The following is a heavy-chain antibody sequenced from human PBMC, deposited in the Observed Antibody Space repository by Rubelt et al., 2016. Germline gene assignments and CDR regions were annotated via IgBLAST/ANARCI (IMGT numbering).Heavy chain of an antibody. Sequence: SNYALSWVRQAPGKGLEWVSAISGSGGSTYYADSVKGRFTISRDNSKNTLYLQMNSLRVEDTAVYCARDVTMVRGPTDWGQGTLVTVSS. CDR1: SNYA. D-gene: IGHD3-10*01. CDR3: RDVTMVRGPTD. V-gene: IGHV3-23*01. J-gene: IGHJ4*02. CDR2: ISGSGGST.